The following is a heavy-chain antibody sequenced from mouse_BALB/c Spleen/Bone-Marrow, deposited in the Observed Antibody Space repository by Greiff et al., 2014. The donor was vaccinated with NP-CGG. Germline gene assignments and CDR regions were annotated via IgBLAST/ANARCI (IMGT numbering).Heavy chain of an antibody. CDR2: IFPGNGST. J-gene: IGHJ2*01. CDR1: GYTFTNYD. Sequence: QVQLKESGAELVKPGASVKLSCKASGYTFTNYDTNWVRQRPEQGLEWIGWIFPGNGSTNYNEKFKGKATLTTDKSSSTAYMQLSRLTSEDSAVYFCARSNSISTATDYWGQGTTLTVSS. V-gene: IGHV1-77*01. CDR3: ARSNSISTATDY. D-gene: IGHD1-2*01.